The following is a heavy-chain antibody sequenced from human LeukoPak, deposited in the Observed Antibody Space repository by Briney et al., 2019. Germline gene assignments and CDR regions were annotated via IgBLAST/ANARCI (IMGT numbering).Heavy chain of an antibody. D-gene: IGHD7-27*01. CDR2: ISSSSSYI. CDR1: GFTFGSYS. J-gene: IGHJ3*02. V-gene: IGHV3-21*01. Sequence: GGSLRLSCAASGFTFGSYSMNWVRQAPGKGLEWVSSISSSSSYIYYADSVKGRFTISRDNAKNSLYLQMNSLRAEDTAVYYCATLWAHDAFDIWGQGTMVTVSS. CDR3: ATLWAHDAFDI.